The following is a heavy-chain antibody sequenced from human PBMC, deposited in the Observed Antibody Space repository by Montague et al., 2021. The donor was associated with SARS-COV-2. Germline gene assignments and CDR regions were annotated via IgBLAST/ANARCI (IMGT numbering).Heavy chain of an antibody. CDR3: AKDMGSRVYYYSSGFEATGGYGMDV. CDR2: ISWNIGSI. Sequence: SLRLSCAASGFTFGDYAMHWVRQAPGKGLEWVSGISWNIGSIGXXXSXXXRFXISRDNAKNSLYLQMNSLRAEDTALYYCAKDMGSRVYYYSSGFEATGGYGMDVWGQGTTVTVSS. CDR1: GFTFGDYA. D-gene: IGHD3-22*01. V-gene: IGHV3-9*01. J-gene: IGHJ6*02.